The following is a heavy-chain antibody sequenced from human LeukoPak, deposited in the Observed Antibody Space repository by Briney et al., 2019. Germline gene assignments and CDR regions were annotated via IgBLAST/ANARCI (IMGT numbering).Heavy chain of an antibody. V-gene: IGHV3-74*01. CDR2: INSDGRTT. J-gene: IGHJ1*01. Sequence: PGGSLRLSCAASGFTFSSYWMHWVRQAPGKGLVWVSRINSDGRTTTYADSVKGRFTISRDNAKNTLYLQMNSLRAEDTAVYYCAREDCSGGSCYFHHWGQGTLVTVSS. CDR1: GFTFSSYW. D-gene: IGHD2-15*01. CDR3: AREDCSGGSCYFHH.